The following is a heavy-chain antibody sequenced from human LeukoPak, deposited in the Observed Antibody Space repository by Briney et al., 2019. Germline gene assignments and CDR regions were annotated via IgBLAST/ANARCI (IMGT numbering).Heavy chain of an antibody. Sequence: SETLSLTCTVSGGSISSYYWSWIRQPPGKGLEWIGYIYYSGSTNYNPSLKSRVTISVDTSKNQFSLKLSSVTAADTAVYYCARERAYDYSNYGFDPWGQGTLVTVSS. V-gene: IGHV4-59*01. CDR3: ARERAYDYSNYGFDP. CDR2: IYYSGST. D-gene: IGHD4-11*01. CDR1: GGSISSYY. J-gene: IGHJ5*02.